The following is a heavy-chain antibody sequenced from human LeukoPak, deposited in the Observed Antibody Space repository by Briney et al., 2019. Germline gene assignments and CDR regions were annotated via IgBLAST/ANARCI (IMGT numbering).Heavy chain of an antibody. CDR3: AREGRGGSSEKRFDP. CDR2: IYTSGST. CDR1: GGSISSYY. Sequence: SETLSLTCTVSGGSISSYYWSWIRQPAGKGLEWIGRIYTSGSTSYNPSLKSRVTMSVDTSKNQFSLQLNSVTPEDTAVYYCAREGRGGSSEKRFDPWGQGTLATVSS. V-gene: IGHV4-4*07. D-gene: IGHD1-26*01. J-gene: IGHJ5*02.